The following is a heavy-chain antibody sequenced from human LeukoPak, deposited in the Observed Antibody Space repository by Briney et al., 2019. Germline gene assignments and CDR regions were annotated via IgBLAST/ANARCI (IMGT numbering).Heavy chain of an antibody. Sequence: GGSLRLSCAASGFSFSNYNINWVRQAPGKGLEWVSSISTSSTYIFYADSVKGRFTISRDNSKNTLYLQMNSLRAEDTAVYYCAKSPFGWFDPWGQGTLVTVSS. J-gene: IGHJ5*02. CDR3: AKSPFGWFDP. CDR2: ISTSSTYI. D-gene: IGHD3-10*01. CDR1: GFSFSNYN. V-gene: IGHV3-21*04.